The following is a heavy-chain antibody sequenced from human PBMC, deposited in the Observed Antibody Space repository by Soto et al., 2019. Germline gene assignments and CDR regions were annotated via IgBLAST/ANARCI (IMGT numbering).Heavy chain of an antibody. D-gene: IGHD2-2*01. V-gene: IGHV4-61*01. CDR3: AHDYDILGSPPRSPLFCYAFDV. CDR1: DGSVSSSSYS. J-gene: IGHJ4*01. CDR2: IHHSGST. Sequence: PSETLSLTCTVSDGSVSSSSYSWSWIRQPPGKGLEWIGHIHHSGSTKYNPSLESRVTISADTSKNQLSLRLKSVTAADTAVYYGAHDYDILGSPPRSPLFCYAFDVWGQGTQVTVSS.